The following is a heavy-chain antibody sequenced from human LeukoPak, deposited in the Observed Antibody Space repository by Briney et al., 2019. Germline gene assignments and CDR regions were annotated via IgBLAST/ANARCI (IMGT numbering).Heavy chain of an antibody. J-gene: IGHJ4*02. D-gene: IGHD3-9*01. CDR1: GGSISSYY. CDR3: ARGWYYDILTGYYNGFDY. V-gene: IGHV4-4*07. CDR2: IYTSGST. Sequence: PSETLSLTCTVFGGSISSYYWSWIRQPAGKGLEWIGRIYTSGSTNYNPSLKSRVTMSVDTSKNQFSLKLSSVTAADTAVYYCARGWYYDILTGYYNGFDYWGQGTLVTVSS.